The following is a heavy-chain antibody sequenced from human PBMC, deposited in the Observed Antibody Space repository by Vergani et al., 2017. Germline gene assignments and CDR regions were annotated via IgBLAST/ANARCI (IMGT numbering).Heavy chain of an antibody. Sequence: EVQLVESGGGLAQPGGYLRLSCAASGFTFSSYWMHWVRQAPGKGLVWVSRINSDGSTTSYADSVKGRFTISRDNAKNTLYLQMNSLRVEDTAIYYCTRLAGTLNWGQGTLVTVSS. CDR2: INSDGSTT. CDR1: GFTFSSYW. CDR3: TRLAGTLN. D-gene: IGHD6-19*01. J-gene: IGHJ4*02. V-gene: IGHV3-74*01.